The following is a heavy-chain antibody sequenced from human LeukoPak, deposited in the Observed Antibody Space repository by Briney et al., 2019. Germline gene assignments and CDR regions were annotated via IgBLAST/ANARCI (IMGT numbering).Heavy chain of an antibody. J-gene: IGHJ3*02. V-gene: IGHV4-30-2*01. CDR3: ARDIGEWELLGAFDI. CDR1: GGSISSGGYS. Sequence: NPSETLSLTCAVSGGSISSGGYSWSWIRQPPGKGLEWIGYIYHSGSTYYNPSLKSRVTISVDRSKNQFSLKLSSVTAADTAVYYCARDIGEWELLGAFDIWGQGTMVTVSS. D-gene: IGHD1-26*01. CDR2: IYHSGST.